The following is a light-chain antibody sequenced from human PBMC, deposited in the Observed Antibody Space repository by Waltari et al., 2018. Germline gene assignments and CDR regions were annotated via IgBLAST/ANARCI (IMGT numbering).Light chain of an antibody. CDR3: QQYKTYPHT. J-gene: IGKJ2*01. V-gene: IGKV1-5*03. CDR2: GPS. Sequence: DIQMTQSLSTLSASVGDRVTITCRASQSISSWLAWYQQKPGKAPKLLIYGPSNLQIGVPSRFSGSGSGTEFTLTISSLQPDDFAVYYCQQYKTYPHTFGQGTRLEIK. CDR1: QSISSW.